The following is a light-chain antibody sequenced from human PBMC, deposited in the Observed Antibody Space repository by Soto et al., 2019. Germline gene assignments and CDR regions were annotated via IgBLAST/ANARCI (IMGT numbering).Light chain of an antibody. Sequence: TVLTQSPGTLSLSPGERATLSCRASQSVSSSYLAWYQQKPGQAPRLLIYGASSRATGIPDRFSGSGSGTDSTLSVSRLEPEDFAVYYCQQFGDSLTFGGGTKV. V-gene: IGKV3-20*01. CDR2: GAS. CDR1: QSVSSSY. J-gene: IGKJ4*01. CDR3: QQFGDSLT.